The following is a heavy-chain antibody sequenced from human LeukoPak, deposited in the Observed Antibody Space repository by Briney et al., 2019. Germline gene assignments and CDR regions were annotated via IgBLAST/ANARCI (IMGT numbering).Heavy chain of an antibody. V-gene: IGHV3-23*01. J-gene: IGHJ4*02. CDR1: GFTFSSYA. Sequence: HPGGSLRLSCAASGFTFSSYAMSWVRQAPGKGLEWVSAISGSGGSTYYADSVKGRFTISRDNSKNTLYLQMNSLRAEDTALYYCAKGTSSSCYSASDCWGQGSLVTVSS. CDR2: ISGSGGST. CDR3: AKGTSSSCYSASDC. D-gene: IGHD2-15*01.